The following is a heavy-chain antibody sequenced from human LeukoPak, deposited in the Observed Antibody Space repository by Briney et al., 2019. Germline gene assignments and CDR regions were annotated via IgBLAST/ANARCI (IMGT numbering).Heavy chain of an antibody. CDR2: IIPIFGTA. J-gene: IGHJ3*02. CDR1: GGTFSSYA. Sequence: ASVKVSCKASGGTFSSYAISWVRQAPGQGLEWMGGIIPIFGTANYAQKFQGRVTITADKSTSTAYMELSSLRSEDTAVYYCARVWGYCSGGSCPYDDAFDIWGQGTMVTVSS. V-gene: IGHV1-69*06. D-gene: IGHD2-15*01. CDR3: ARVWGYCSGGSCPYDDAFDI.